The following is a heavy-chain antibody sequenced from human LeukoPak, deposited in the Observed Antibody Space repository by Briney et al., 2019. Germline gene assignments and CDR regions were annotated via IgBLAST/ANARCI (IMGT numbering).Heavy chain of an antibody. D-gene: IGHD4-17*01. J-gene: IGHJ6*02. CDR1: GFTFSSYG. CDR2: ISYDGSNK. CDR3: AKDVNYGDSPDDYYYGMDV. Sequence: GGSLRLSCAASGFTFSSYGMPWVRQAPGKGLEWVAVISYDGSNKYYADSVKGRFTISRDNSKNTLYLQMNSLRAEDTAVYYCAKDVNYGDSPDDYYYGMDVWGQGTTVTVSS. V-gene: IGHV3-30*18.